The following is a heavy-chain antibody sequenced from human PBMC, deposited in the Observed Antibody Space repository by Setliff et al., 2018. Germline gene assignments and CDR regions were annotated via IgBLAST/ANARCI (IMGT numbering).Heavy chain of an antibody. J-gene: IGHJ4*02. D-gene: IGHD5-18*01. CDR2: LHTSGTT. CDR3: ARGSGRGYSYGLFDY. Sequence: SETLSLTCAVSGGSITSGSYYWSWIRQPAGEVLEWIGRLHTSGTTVYNPSLKGRVTISADTSTNHFSLKLTSVTAADTAVYYCARGSGRGYSYGLFDYWGQGSLVTVSS. CDR1: GGSITSGSYY. V-gene: IGHV4-61*02.